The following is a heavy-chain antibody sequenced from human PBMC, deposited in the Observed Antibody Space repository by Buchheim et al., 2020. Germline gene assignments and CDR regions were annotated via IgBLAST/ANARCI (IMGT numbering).Heavy chain of an antibody. J-gene: IGHJ5*02. CDR2: ISGSGSDT. Sequence: QVQLVESGGDLVKPGGSLRLSCAASGFTLSDYYMSWIRQAPGKGLEWVSYISGSGSDTKYAASVKGRFTISRDNAHNPLFLRMNSLRAEDTAVYYCARSTRGYSGHRPWGQGTL. CDR3: ARSTRGYSGHRP. V-gene: IGHV3-11*05. D-gene: IGHD5-12*01. CDR1: GFTLSDYY.